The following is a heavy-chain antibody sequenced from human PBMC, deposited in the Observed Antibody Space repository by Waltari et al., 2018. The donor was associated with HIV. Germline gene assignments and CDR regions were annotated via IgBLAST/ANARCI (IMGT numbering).Heavy chain of an antibody. V-gene: IGHV3-33*01. Sequence: QVQLVESGGGVVQPGRSLRLSCAASGFTFSTYGMHWVRQAPGKGLGGVEGIWYDGSNKKYADSGKGRVTISRDNSKNTVYLQINRLRAEDTAVYYCAREGHYYGSGRFGGDYWGQGTLVTVSS. D-gene: IGHD3-10*01. J-gene: IGHJ4*02. CDR3: AREGHYYGSGRFGGDY. CDR1: GFTFSTYG. CDR2: IWYDGSNK.